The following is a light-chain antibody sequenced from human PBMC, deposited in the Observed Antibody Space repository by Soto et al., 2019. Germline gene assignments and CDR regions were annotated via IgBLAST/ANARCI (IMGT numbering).Light chain of an antibody. CDR3: SSYAGSSNV. CDR1: SSEVGGYNY. J-gene: IGLJ1*01. Sequence: QSVLTHPPSASGSPGQSVAISCTGTSSEVGGYNYVSWYQQHPGKAPKLMIYEVNKRPSGVPDRFSGSKSGNTASLTVSGLQAEDEADYYCSSYAGSSNVFGTGTKVTVL. CDR2: EVN. V-gene: IGLV2-8*01.